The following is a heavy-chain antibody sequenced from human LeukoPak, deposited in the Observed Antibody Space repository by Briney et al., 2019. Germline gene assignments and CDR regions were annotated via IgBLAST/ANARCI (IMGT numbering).Heavy chain of an antibody. Sequence: PSETLSLTCAVYGGSFSNYYWSWIRQPPGKGLEWIGEINDSGRTNYNPSLMSRVTVSVDTSKNQFSLRLTSVTATDTAVYYCARGAPGYWGQGTLVTVSS. V-gene: IGHV4-34*01. CDR2: INDSGRT. CDR3: ARGAPGY. CDR1: GGSFSNYY. J-gene: IGHJ4*02.